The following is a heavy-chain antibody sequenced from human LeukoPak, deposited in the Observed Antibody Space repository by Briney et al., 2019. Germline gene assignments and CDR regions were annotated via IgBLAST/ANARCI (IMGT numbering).Heavy chain of an antibody. Sequence: SETLSLTRAVYGGSFSGYYWSWIRQPPGKGLEWIGEINHSGSTNYNPSLKSRVTISVDTSKNQFSLKLSSVTAADTAVYYCARGRHYYGSGSYYPPDYWGQGTLVTVSS. CDR3: ARGRHYYGSGSYYPPDY. CDR1: GGSFSGYY. D-gene: IGHD3-10*01. V-gene: IGHV4-34*01. CDR2: INHSGST. J-gene: IGHJ4*02.